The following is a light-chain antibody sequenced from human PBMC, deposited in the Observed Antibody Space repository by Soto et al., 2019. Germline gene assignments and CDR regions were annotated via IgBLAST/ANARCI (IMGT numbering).Light chain of an antibody. Sequence: EIVLTQSPDTLSLSPGERSTLSCSASQGVSSSYLAWYQQRPGQAPRLLIYGTSTRAADIPARFSGSGSGTDFTLTISSLQSEDFAVYYCQQYNHWRSISFGQGTRLEIK. CDR3: QQYNHWRSIS. CDR2: GTS. J-gene: IGKJ5*01. CDR1: QGVSSSY. V-gene: IGKV3D-7*01.